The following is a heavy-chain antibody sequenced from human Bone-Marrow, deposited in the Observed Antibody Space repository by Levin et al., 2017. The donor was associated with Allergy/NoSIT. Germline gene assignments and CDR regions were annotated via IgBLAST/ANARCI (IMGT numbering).Heavy chain of an antibody. J-gene: IGHJ4*02. Sequence: SETLSLTCTVSGDSMSSCDDYWSWIRQPPGKGLEWIGYIYYSGSTYYNPSLKSRVIMSVDTSKNHFSLKLGLATAADTAVYYCARCSGGTCYSGVDSWGQGTLVTVSS. CDR1: GDSMSSCDDY. V-gene: IGHV4-30-4*01. D-gene: IGHD2-15*01. CDR3: ARCSGGTCYSGVDS. CDR2: IYYSGST.